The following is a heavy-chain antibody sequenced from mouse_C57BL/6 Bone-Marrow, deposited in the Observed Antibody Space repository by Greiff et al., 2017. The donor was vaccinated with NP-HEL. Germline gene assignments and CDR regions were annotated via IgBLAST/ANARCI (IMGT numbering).Heavy chain of an antibody. CDR1: GYTFTSYG. CDR2: IYPRSGNT. J-gene: IGHJ2*01. D-gene: IGHD2-2*01. Sequence: QVQLQQSGAELARPGASVKLSCKASGYTFTSYGISWVKQRTGQGLEWIGEIYPRSGNTYYNEKFKGKATLTADKSSSTAYMELRSLTSEDSAVYFCARYLLCLRPYYFDYWGQGTTRTVSS. CDR3: ARYLLCLRPYYFDY. V-gene: IGHV1-81*01.